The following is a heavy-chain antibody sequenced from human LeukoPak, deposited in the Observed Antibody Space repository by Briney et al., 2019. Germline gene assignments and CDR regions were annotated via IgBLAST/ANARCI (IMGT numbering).Heavy chain of an antibody. CDR1: GFTFDDYA. J-gene: IGHJ4*02. V-gene: IGHV3-43*02. CDR3: AKDLAWGAAAGMVFDY. D-gene: IGHD6-13*01. Sequence: GGSLRLSCAASGFTFDDYAMHWVRQAPGKGLEWVSLISGDGGSTYYADSVKGRFTISRDNSKNSLYLQMNSLRTEDTALYYCAKDLAWGAAAGMVFDYWGQGTLATVSS. CDR2: ISGDGGST.